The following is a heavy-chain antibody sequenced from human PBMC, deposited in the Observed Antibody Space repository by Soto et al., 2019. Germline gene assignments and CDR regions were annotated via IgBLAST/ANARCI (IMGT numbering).Heavy chain of an antibody. V-gene: IGHV3-15*01. CDR1: GFTFSNAW. CDR3: TTAMGTVAVARPDDAFDI. CDR2: IKSKTDCGTT. Sequence: EVQLVESGGGLVKPGGSLRLSCAASGFTFSNAWMSWVRQAPGKGLEWVGRIKSKTDCGTTDYAASGKGRFTIAREDSKNTLYLQMNSLKTEDTAVYYCTTAMGTVAVARPDDAFDIWGQGTIITVSS. J-gene: IGHJ3*02. D-gene: IGHD6-19*01.